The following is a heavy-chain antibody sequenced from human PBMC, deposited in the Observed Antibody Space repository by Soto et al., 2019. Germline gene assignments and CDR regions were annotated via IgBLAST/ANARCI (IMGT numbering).Heavy chain of an antibody. CDR2: IYSGGNT. D-gene: IGHD3-10*01. V-gene: IGHV3-53*01. CDR3: ARDPSFVGGY. J-gene: IGHJ4*02. Sequence: EVQVVESGGGWIQPGGSLRLSCAASGFTVSSNYMSWVRQAPGKGLEWVSVIYSGGNTYYADSVKGRFTISRDNSKNTLYLQMNSLRAEDTAVYYRARDPSFVGGYWGQGSLVTVSS. CDR1: GFTVSSNY.